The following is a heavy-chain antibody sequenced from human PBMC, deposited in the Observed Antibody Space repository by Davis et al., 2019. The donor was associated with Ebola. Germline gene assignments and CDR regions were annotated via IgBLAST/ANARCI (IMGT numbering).Heavy chain of an antibody. D-gene: IGHD3-9*01. CDR3: ARDFDGGNYYFDY. J-gene: IGHJ4*02. CDR1: GGSFSSDP. Sequence: SSVKVSCKTSGGSFSSDPISWVRQAPRQGLEWMGGIIPIFDTPHYAQKFQGRITITADASTSTAYMELSSLRSEDTATYFCARDFDGGNYYFDYWGPGTPVTVSS. V-gene: IGHV1-69*13. CDR2: IIPIFDTP.